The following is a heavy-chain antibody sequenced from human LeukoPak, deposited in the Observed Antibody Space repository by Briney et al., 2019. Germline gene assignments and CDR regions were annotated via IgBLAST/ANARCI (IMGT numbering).Heavy chain of an antibody. CDR3: AGDYHFWRAPAGPDP. J-gene: IGHJ5*02. CDR2: IYYSGST. V-gene: IGHV4-59*12. CDR1: GGSISSYY. Sequence: SETLSLTCTVSGGSISSYYWSWIRQPPGKGLEWIGYIYYSGSTNYNPSLKSRVTISVDTSKNQFSLKLSSVTAADTAVYYCAGDYHFWRAPAGPDPWGPGTLVNVPS. D-gene: IGHD3-3*01.